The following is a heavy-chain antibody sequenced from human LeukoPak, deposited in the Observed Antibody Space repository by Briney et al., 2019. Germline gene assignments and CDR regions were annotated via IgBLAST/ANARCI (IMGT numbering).Heavy chain of an antibody. J-gene: IGHJ4*02. CDR3: AKDPEQQLDEGYYFDY. CDR1: GFTFSNDA. Sequence: PGGSLRLSCAASGFTFSNDAMSWVRQAPGKGLEWVSAISGSGGSTYYADSVKGRFTISRDNSKNTLYLQINSLRAEDTAVYYCAKDPEQQLDEGYYFDYWGQGTLVTVSS. D-gene: IGHD6-13*01. CDR2: ISGSGGST. V-gene: IGHV3-23*01.